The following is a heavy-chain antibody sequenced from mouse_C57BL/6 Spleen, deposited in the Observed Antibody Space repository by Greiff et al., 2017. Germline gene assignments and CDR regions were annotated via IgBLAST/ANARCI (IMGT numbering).Heavy chain of an antibody. V-gene: IGHV1-26*01. J-gene: IGHJ4*01. CDR2: INPNNGGT. CDR1: GYTFTDYY. CDR3: ARSGGYPYYYAMDY. Sequence: EVQLQQSGPELVKPGASVKISCKASGYTFTDYYMNWVKQSHGKSLEWIGDINPNNGGTSYNQKFKGKATLTVDKSSSTAYMGLRSLTSEDSAVYYCARSGGYPYYYAMDYWGQGTSGTVSS.